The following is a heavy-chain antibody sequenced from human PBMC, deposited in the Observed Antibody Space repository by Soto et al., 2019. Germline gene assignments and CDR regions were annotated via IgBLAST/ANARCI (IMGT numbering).Heavy chain of an antibody. CDR2: IRSKANSYAT. J-gene: IGHJ4*02. CDR3: TRARDGYPHGFGY. V-gene: IGHV3-73*01. D-gene: IGHD3-16*01. Sequence: GGSLRLSCAASGFTFSGSAMHWVRQASGKGLEWVGRIRSKANSYATAYAASVKGRFTISRDDSKNTAYLQMNSLKTEDTAVYYCTRARDGYPHGFGYWGQGTLVTVSS. CDR1: GFTFSGSA.